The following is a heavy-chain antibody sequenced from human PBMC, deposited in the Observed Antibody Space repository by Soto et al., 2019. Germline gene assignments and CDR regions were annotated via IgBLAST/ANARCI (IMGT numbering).Heavy chain of an antibody. CDR1: GGSISSGGYY. V-gene: IGHV4-31*03. J-gene: IGHJ4*02. D-gene: IGHD5-18*01. CDR2: IYYSGST. Sequence: QVQLQESGPGLVKPSQTLSLTCTVSGGSISSGGYYWSWIRQHPGKGLEWIGYIYYSGSTYYNPSLKSRVTISVDASKNQFSVKLSSVTAADTAVYYCARSGYSYGPNPLLYWGQGTLVTVSS. CDR3: ARSGYSYGPNPLLY.